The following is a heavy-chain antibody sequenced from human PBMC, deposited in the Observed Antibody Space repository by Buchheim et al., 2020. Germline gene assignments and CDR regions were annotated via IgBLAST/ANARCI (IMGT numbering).Heavy chain of an antibody. CDR3: ARAPSYYDFWRGLMPPDYYYYMDV. D-gene: IGHD3-3*01. J-gene: IGHJ6*03. CDR2: INTNTGNP. CDR1: GYTFTSYA. Sequence: QVQLVQSGSELKKPGASVKVSCKASGYTFTSYAMNWVRQAPGQWLEWMVWINTNTGNPTYAQGFTGRFVFSLDTSVSTAYLQISSLKAEDTAVYYCARAPSYYDFWRGLMPPDYYYYMDVWGKGTT. V-gene: IGHV7-4-1*02.